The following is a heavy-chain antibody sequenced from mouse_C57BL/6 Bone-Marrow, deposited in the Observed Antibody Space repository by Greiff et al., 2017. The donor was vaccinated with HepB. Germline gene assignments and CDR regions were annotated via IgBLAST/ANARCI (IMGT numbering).Heavy chain of an antibody. Sequence: VQLKESGGGLVQPGGSLKLSCAASGFTFSDYGMAWVRQAPRKGPEWVAFISNLAYSIYYADTVTGRFTISRENAKNTLYLEMSSLRSEDTAMYYCARHLAYYYGSGGYFDYWGQGTTLTVSS. D-gene: IGHD1-1*01. J-gene: IGHJ2*01. CDR1: GFTFSDYG. CDR2: ISNLAYSI. V-gene: IGHV5-15*01. CDR3: ARHLAYYYGSGGYFDY.